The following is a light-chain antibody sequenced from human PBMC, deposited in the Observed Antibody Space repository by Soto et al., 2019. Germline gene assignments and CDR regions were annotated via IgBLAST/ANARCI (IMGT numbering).Light chain of an antibody. V-gene: IGLV2-14*02. CDR3: NSYTTSSTRV. Sequence: QSALTQPACVSGSPGQSSTISCTGTSSDVGSYNLVSWYQQHPGKAPKLMIYEVSYRPSGVSNRFSGSKSGNTASLTISGLQAEDEADYYCNSYTTSSTRVFGTGTKLTVL. J-gene: IGLJ1*01. CDR2: EVS. CDR1: SSDVGSYNL.